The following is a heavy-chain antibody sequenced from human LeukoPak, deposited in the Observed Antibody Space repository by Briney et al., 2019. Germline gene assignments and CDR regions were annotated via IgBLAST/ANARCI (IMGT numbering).Heavy chain of an antibody. J-gene: IGHJ3*02. D-gene: IGHD2-2*01. CDR2: IYYSGNT. CDR3: ARLSCSSSNCYRAFDI. V-gene: IGHV4-30-4*08. Sequence: SETLSLTCTASGGSISSDDSYWGWIRQPPGKGLEWIGYIYYSGNTYYNPSLKSRVTISVDTSKNQFSLKLSSVTAADTAVCYCARLSCSSSNCYRAFDIWGQGTMVTVSS. CDR1: GGSISSDDSY.